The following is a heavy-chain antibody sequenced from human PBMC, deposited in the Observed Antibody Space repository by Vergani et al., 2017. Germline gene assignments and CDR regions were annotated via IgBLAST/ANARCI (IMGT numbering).Heavy chain of an antibody. CDR1: GYSFTSYW. J-gene: IGHJ4*02. CDR3: ARLPQTKYGDYEFDY. D-gene: IGHD4-17*01. V-gene: IGHV5-51*03. CDR2: IYPGDSDP. Sequence: EVQLVQSGAEVKKPGESLKISCKGSGYSFTSYWIGWVRQMPGKGLEWMGIIYPGDSDPRYSPSFQGQVTISADKSISTAYLQWSSLKASDTAMYYCARLPQTKYGDYEFDYWGQGTLVTVSS.